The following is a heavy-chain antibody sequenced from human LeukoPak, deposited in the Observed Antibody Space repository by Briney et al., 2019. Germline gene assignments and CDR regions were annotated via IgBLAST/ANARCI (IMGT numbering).Heavy chain of an antibody. J-gene: IGHJ3*02. Sequence: GGTLRLSCAASGFTFSSYGMSWVRQAPGKGLEWVSAISGSGGSTYYADSVKGRFTISRDNSKNTLYLQMNSLRAEDTAVYYCAKRRDGYNHGAFDIWGQGTMVTVSS. D-gene: IGHD5-24*01. CDR1: GFTFSSYG. CDR3: AKRRDGYNHGAFDI. CDR2: ISGSGGST. V-gene: IGHV3-23*01.